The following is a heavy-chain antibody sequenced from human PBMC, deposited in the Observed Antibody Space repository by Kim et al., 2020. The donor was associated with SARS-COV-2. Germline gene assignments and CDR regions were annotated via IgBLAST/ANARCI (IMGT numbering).Heavy chain of an antibody. J-gene: IGHJ6*02. CDR3: ANIGYSGSYFWDEDYYGMDV. Sequence: RFTISRDNSKNTLYLQMNSLRAEDTAVYYCANIGYSGSYFWDEDYYGMDVWGQGTTVTVSS. V-gene: IGHV3-23*01. D-gene: IGHD1-26*01.